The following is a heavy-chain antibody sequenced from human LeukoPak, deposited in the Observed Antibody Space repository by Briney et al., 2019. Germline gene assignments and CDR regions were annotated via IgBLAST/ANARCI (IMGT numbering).Heavy chain of an antibody. J-gene: IGHJ4*02. Sequence: GGSLRLSCAASGFTFSSYAMSWVRQAPGKGLEWVSSISSSSSYIYYADSVKGRFTISRDNAKNSLYLQMNSLRAEDTAVYYCVVAAAGTRGFDYWGQGTLVTVSS. V-gene: IGHV3-21*01. CDR3: VVAAAGTRGFDY. CDR1: GFTFSSYA. D-gene: IGHD6-13*01. CDR2: ISSSSSYI.